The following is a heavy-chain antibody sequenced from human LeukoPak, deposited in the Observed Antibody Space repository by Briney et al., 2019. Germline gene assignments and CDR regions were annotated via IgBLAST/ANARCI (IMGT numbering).Heavy chain of an antibody. J-gene: IGHJ4*02. Sequence: ASVKVSCKASGYTFTSYGLTWVRQAPGQGLEWMGWISAYNGHTKYPQKLQGRVTMTTDTSTSTAYMELRSLRSDDTAVYYCARVNYDFWSGSESYFDYWGQGTLVTVSS. CDR2: ISAYNGHT. V-gene: IGHV1-18*01. CDR3: ARVNYDFWSGSESYFDY. CDR1: GYTFTSYG. D-gene: IGHD3-3*01.